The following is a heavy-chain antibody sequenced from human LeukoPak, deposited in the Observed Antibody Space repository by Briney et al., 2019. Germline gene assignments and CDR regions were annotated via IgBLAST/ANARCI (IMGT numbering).Heavy chain of an antibody. Sequence: ASVKVSCKASGYIFTNYAMHWVRQAPGQRLEWMGWINAGNGNTKYSRKFQGRVTITRDTSASTAYMELSSLRSEDTAVYYCARDLWFGEFTHYFDYWGQGTLVTVSS. J-gene: IGHJ4*02. CDR2: INAGNGNT. D-gene: IGHD3-10*01. CDR1: GYIFTNYA. CDR3: ARDLWFGEFTHYFDY. V-gene: IGHV1-3*01.